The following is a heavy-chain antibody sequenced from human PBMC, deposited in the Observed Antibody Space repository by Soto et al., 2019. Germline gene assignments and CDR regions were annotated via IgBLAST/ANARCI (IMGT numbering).Heavy chain of an antibody. CDR1: GYSFTSYW. CDR2: IYPGDSDT. CDR3: ARHIADCGGDCYSAFDI. V-gene: IGHV5-51*01. Sequence: GKSLKISCKVSGYSFTSYWIGWVRQMPGKGLEWMGIIYPGDSDTRYSPSFQGQVTISADKSISTAYLQWSSLKASDTAMYYCARHIADCGGDCYSAFDIWGQGTMVTVS. D-gene: IGHD2-21*02. J-gene: IGHJ3*02.